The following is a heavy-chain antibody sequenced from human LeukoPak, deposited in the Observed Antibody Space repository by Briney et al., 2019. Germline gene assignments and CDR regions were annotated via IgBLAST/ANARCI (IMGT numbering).Heavy chain of an antibody. J-gene: IGHJ4*02. D-gene: IGHD3-16*01. Sequence: PSETLSLTCTVSGGSFSSGSYYWSWIRQPAGKGLEWIGRIYTSGSTNYNPSLKSRVTISVDTSKNQFSLKLSSVTAADTAVYYGVRGSDYVPPSRASGSWGEKTLLTASS. CDR1: GGSFSSGSYY. V-gene: IGHV4-61*02. CDR2: IYTSGST. CDR3: VRGSDYVPPSRASGS.